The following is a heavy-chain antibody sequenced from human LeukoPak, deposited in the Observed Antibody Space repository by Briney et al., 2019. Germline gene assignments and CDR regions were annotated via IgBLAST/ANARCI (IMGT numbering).Heavy chain of an antibody. CDR2: IYYSGGT. Sequence: SETLSLTCTVSGGSVSSGSYYWSWIRQPPGKGLEWIGYIYYSGGTNYNPSLKSRVTISLDTSTNQFSLKLSSVTAADTAVYYCARHYSSDPFDYWGQGTLVTVSS. CDR3: ARHYSSDPFDY. V-gene: IGHV4-61*01. D-gene: IGHD6-19*01. CDR1: GGSVSSGSYY. J-gene: IGHJ4*02.